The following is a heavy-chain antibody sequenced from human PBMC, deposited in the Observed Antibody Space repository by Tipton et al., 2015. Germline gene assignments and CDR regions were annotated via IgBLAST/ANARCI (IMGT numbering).Heavy chain of an antibody. Sequence: TLSLTCTVSGDSIRSDGYYWSWIRQHPGKYLEWIGYIHDGGSTYYNPSLRGRATISVDTFENQFSLKLTSLTAADTAVYYCARDASNSNFFDSWGQGTLVTVSS. D-gene: IGHD1-7*01. CDR3: ARDASNSNFFDS. CDR1: GDSIRSDGYY. V-gene: IGHV4-31*03. CDR2: IHDGGST. J-gene: IGHJ4*02.